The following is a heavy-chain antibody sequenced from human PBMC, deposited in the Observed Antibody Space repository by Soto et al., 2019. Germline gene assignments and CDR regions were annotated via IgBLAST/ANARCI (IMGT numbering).Heavy chain of an antibody. CDR2: IKKDGSEK. Sequence: EVQLVESGGGLVQPGGSLRLSCAASGFTFSSYWMSWVRQAPGKGLEWVANIKKDGSEKYYVDSVKGRFTISRDNAKNSRYLQMNSLRAEDTAVYYCARDHIAAAELFDYWGQGTLVTVSS. CDR1: GFTFSSYW. CDR3: ARDHIAAAELFDY. J-gene: IGHJ4*02. V-gene: IGHV3-7*01. D-gene: IGHD6-13*01.